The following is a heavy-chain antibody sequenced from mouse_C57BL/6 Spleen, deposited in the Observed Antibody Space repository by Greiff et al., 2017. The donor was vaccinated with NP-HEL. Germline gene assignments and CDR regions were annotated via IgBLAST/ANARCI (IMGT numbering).Heavy chain of an antibody. CDR2: IYPGSGST. J-gene: IGHJ3*01. Sequence: VQLQQPGAELVKPGASVKMSCKASGYTFPSYWITWVKQRPGQGLEWIGDIYPGSGSTNYNEKFKSKATLTVDTSSSTAYMQLSSLTSEDAAVYYCARSFYDGYLKGFAYWGQGTLVTVSA. V-gene: IGHV1-55*01. CDR3: ARSFYDGYLKGFAY. D-gene: IGHD2-3*01. CDR1: GYTFPSYW.